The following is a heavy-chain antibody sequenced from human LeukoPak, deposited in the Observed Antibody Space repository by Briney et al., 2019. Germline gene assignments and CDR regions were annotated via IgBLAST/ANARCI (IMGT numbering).Heavy chain of an antibody. CDR1: GFTFSSYE. Sequence: GGSLRLSCAASGFTFSSYEMNWVRQAPGKGLEWVSYISSSGSTIYYADSVKGRFTIPRDNAKNSLYLQMNSLRAEDTAVYYCARDGVVVPAAIYNYYYGMDVWGKGTTVTVSS. CDR2: ISSSGSTI. J-gene: IGHJ6*04. V-gene: IGHV3-48*03. CDR3: ARDGVVVPAAIYNYYYGMDV. D-gene: IGHD2-2*01.